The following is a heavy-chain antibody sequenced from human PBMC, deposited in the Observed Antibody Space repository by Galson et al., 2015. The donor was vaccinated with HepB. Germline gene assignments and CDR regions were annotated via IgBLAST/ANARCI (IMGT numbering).Heavy chain of an antibody. Sequence: SVKVSCKASGYTFTGYYMHWVRQAPGQGLEWMGWINPNSGGTNYAQKFQGWVTMTRDTSISTAYMELSRLRSDDTAVYYCARDSSDTATQFDYWGQGTLVTVSS. D-gene: IGHD5-18*01. V-gene: IGHV1-2*04. CDR1: GYTFTGYY. J-gene: IGHJ4*02. CDR3: ARDSSDTATQFDY. CDR2: INPNSGGT.